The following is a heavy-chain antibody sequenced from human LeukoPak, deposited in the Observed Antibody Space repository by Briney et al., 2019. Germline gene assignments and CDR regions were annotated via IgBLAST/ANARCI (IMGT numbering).Heavy chain of an antibody. D-gene: IGHD3-16*02. Sequence: PSETLSLTCTVSGGSISSYYWSWIRQPPGKGLEWIGYIYYSGSTNYNPSLKSRVTISVDTSKNQFSLKLSSVTAADTAVYYCARSIADAFDIWGQGTMVTVSS. V-gene: IGHV4-59*12. CDR3: ARSIADAFDI. CDR1: GGSISSYY. J-gene: IGHJ3*02. CDR2: IYYSGST.